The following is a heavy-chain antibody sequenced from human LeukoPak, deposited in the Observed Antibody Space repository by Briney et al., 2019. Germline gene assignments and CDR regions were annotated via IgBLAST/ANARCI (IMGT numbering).Heavy chain of an antibody. Sequence: GGSLRLSCAASGFTFSTYGMSWVRQAPGKGLEWVSAISGSGGSTYYADSVKGRFTISRDNSKNTLYLQMNSLRAEDTAVYYCARGLSIAAAGDGRDAFDIWGQGTMVTVSS. CDR3: ARGLSIAAAGDGRDAFDI. CDR1: GFTFSTYG. V-gene: IGHV3-23*01. D-gene: IGHD6-13*01. CDR2: ISGSGGST. J-gene: IGHJ3*02.